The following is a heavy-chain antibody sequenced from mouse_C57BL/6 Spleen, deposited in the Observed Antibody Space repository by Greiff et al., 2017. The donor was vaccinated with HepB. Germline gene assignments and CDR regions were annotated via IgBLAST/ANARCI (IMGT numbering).Heavy chain of an antibody. D-gene: IGHD4-1*01. Sequence: QVQLQQPGAELVMPGASVKLSCKASGYTLTSYWMHWVKQRPGQGLEWIGEIDPSDSYTNYNQKFKGKSTLTVDKSSSTAYMQLSSLTTEDSAIYYCARELGPGGQGTLVTVSA. J-gene: IGHJ3*01. CDR1: GYTLTSYW. V-gene: IGHV1-69*01. CDR2: IDPSDSYT. CDR3: ARELGP.